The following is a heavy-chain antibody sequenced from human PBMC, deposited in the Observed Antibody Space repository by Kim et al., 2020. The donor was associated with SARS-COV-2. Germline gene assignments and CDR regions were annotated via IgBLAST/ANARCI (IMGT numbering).Heavy chain of an antibody. CDR1: GFTFSSYG. V-gene: IGHV3-30*18. CDR3: AKDNLPLNYYYGMDV. Sequence: GGSLRLSCAASGFTFSSYGMHWVRQAPGKGLEWVAVISYDGSNKYYADSVKGRFTISRDNSKNTLYLQMNSLRAEDTAVYYCAKDNLPLNYYYGMDVWGQGTTVTVSS. J-gene: IGHJ6*02. CDR2: ISYDGSNK.